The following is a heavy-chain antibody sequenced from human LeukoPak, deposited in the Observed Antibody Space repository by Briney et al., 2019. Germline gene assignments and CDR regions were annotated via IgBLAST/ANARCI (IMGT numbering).Heavy chain of an antibody. CDR1: GFTFGVYA. J-gene: IGHJ4*02. CDR2: IKSEAYGGIA. CDR3: SREDYYYGSLTRRASDY. D-gene: IGHD3-10*01. V-gene: IGHV3-49*04. Sequence: GRSLRLSCKTSGFTFGVYAMGWVRQAPGKGLEWVGYIKSEAYGGIAEYAASVKGRFSISRDDSESIVYLQMDSLETEDTGVYYCSREDYYYGSLTRRASDYWGQGTLVTVSS.